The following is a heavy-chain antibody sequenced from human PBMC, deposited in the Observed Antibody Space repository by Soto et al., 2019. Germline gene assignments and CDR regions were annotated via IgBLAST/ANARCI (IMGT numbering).Heavy chain of an antibody. J-gene: IGHJ3*02. D-gene: IGHD1-26*01. CDR2: ISSGSYNI. Sequence: GGSLRLSCAASGFTFSNYDMNWVRQAPGKGLEWVSFISSGSYNIYYAASVKGRFTVARDNAKLSLSLQMDSLRAEDTAVYYCARDQVGLSIVGATTGRAFDIWGQGTMVTVSS. V-gene: IGHV3-21*01. CDR3: ARDQVGLSIVGATTGRAFDI. CDR1: GFTFSNYD.